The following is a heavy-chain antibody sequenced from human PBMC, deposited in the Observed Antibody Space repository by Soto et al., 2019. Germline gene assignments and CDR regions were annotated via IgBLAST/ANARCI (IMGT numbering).Heavy chain of an antibody. V-gene: IGHV3-21*04. CDR2: ITSSGSYI. D-gene: IGHD4-4*01. Sequence: GGSLRLSCAGSGFSFSGDSMDWIRQASGKGIEWVSSITSSGSYIFYSDSVKGRFTISRDNAKNTLYLQMNSLRVEDMGLYYCARAASTYSNYLNWFDLWGQGTQVTVSS. CDR3: ARAASTYSNYLNWFDL. J-gene: IGHJ5*02. CDR1: GFSFSGDS.